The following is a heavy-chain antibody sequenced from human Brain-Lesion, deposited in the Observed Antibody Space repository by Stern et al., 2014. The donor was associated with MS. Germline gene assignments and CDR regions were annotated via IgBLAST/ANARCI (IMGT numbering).Heavy chain of an antibody. D-gene: IGHD4-17*01. J-gene: IGHJ4*02. CDR3: AEGGSYGFVY. CDR1: GNTFTNRY. V-gene: IGHV1-45*02. CDR2: IAPFTGNT. Sequence: QVQLVQSGAEVKKTGSSVTVSCQASGNTFTNRYLHWVRQAPGQALEWMGWIAPFTGNTNYAQNFQDRVIITMDRSMSTAYMDLSSLRSDDTAIYFCAEGGSYGFVYWGQGTLVTVSS.